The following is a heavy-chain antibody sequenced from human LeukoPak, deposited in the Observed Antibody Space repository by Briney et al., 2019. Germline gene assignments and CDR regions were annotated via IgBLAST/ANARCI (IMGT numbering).Heavy chain of an antibody. CDR1: GFTFSSYA. CDR2: IIGSGDST. CDR3: AKRYCSSTSCSYYYYFGLDV. Sequence: SGGSLRLSCAASGFTFSSYAMGWVRQAPGKGLEWVSAIIGSGDSTYYADSVKGRFTISRDNSKNTLYLQMNSLRAEDTAVYYCAKRYCSSTSCSYYYYFGLDVSGQGTTVTVSS. D-gene: IGHD2-2*01. V-gene: IGHV3-23*01. J-gene: IGHJ6*02.